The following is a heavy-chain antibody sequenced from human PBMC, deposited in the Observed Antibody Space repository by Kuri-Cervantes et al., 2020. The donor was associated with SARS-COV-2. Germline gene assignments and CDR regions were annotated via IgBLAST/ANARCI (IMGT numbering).Heavy chain of an antibody. CDR1: GFSFSTYG. J-gene: IGHJ6*03. Sequence: GESLKISCAASGFSFSTYGMHWVRQAPGKGLEWVALLWYDGSKKYYADSVKGRFTISRDNAKNSLYLQMNSLRAEDTAVYYCARVPLRGFGESATTIYYYYMDVWGKGTTVTVSS. V-gene: IGHV3-33*08. D-gene: IGHD3-10*01. CDR2: LWYDGSKK. CDR3: ARVPLRGFGESATTIYYYYMDV.